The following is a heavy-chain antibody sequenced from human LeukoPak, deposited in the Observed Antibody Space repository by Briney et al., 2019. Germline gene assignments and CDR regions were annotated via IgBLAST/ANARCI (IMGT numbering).Heavy chain of an antibody. CDR2: ISGSGGST. CDR1: GFTFSSYA. J-gene: IGHJ4*02. V-gene: IGHV3-23*01. Sequence: GGSLRLSCAASGFTFSSYAMSWVRQAPGKGLEWVSAISGSGGSTYYADSVKGRFTISRDNAKNTLYLQMNSLRAEDTAVYYCATPRGSGSYLAFDYWGQGTLVTVSS. CDR3: ATPRGSGSYLAFDY. D-gene: IGHD1-26*01.